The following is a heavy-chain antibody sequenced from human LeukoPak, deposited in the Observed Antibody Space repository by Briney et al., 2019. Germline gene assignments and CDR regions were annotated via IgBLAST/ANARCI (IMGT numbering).Heavy chain of an antibody. CDR1: GFSFSNYI. J-gene: IGHJ4*02. V-gene: IGHV3-21*01. CDR3: ARDSADDSSGYYPFDY. D-gene: IGHD3-22*01. CDR2: ISGGSSYM. Sequence: GGSLRLSCAASGFSFSNYILTWIRQAPGQGLEWVSSISGGSSYMYYADAVKGRFTISRDNAKNSLHLQMNSLRAEDTAVYYCARDSADDSSGYYPFDYWGQGTLVTVSS.